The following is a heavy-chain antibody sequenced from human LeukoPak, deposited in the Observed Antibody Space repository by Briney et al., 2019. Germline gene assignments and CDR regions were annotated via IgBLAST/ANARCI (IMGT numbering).Heavy chain of an antibody. CDR2: IYDSGNT. Sequence: SETLSLTCTVSGGSISPYYWSWIRQPPGTGLEWIGYIYDSGNTHYNPSLKSRVTISLDMSKNQFSLKVTSVTAADTAVYYCARRSVGTTHFDFWGQGTLVTVSS. J-gene: IGHJ4*02. CDR3: ARRSVGTTHFDF. D-gene: IGHD2/OR15-2a*01. V-gene: IGHV4-59*08. CDR1: GGSISPYY.